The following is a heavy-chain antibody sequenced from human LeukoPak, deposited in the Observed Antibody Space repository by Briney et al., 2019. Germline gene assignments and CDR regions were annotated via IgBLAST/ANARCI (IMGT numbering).Heavy chain of an antibody. J-gene: IGHJ6*03. CDR2: ISSSSSTI. V-gene: IGHV3-48*01. CDR1: GFTFSSYS. CDR3: ARREQDYDSSGFPYYYYYMDV. D-gene: IGHD3-22*01. Sequence: PGGSLRLSCAASGFTFSSYSMNWVRQAPGKGLEWVSYISSSSSTIYYADSVKGRFTISRDNAKNSLYLQMNSLRAEDTAVYYCARREQDYDSSGFPYYYYYMDVWGKGTTVTVSS.